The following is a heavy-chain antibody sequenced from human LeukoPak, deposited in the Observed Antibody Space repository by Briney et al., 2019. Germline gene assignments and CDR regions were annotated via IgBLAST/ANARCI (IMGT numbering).Heavy chain of an antibody. D-gene: IGHD2-2*01. Sequence: GGSLRLSCAASGFTVSSYTMSGVRQAPGKGLEWVSTITTSDGNTYYADSVKGRFTVSRDNSKNTLFLQMNSLRAEDTAVYYCARGHYQLSWGQGILVTVSS. J-gene: IGHJ5*02. V-gene: IGHV3-23*01. CDR3: ARGHYQLS. CDR2: ITTSDGNT. CDR1: GFTVSSYT.